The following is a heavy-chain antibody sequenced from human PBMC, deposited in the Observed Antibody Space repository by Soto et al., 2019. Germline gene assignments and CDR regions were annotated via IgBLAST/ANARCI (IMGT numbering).Heavy chain of an antibody. Sequence: QVQLQESGPGLVKPSETLSLTCTVSNGFITGYYWSWVRQPPGKGLKWIGSVYNTGTPNYNPSLRSRVTMSADPSKSQFSLELSSVTAADTAIYFCAGERLTGSGYFDYWGQGTLVTVSS. CDR3: AGERLTGSGYFDY. J-gene: IGHJ4*02. V-gene: IGHV4-59*01. CDR1: NGFITGYY. D-gene: IGHD3-9*01. CDR2: VYNTGTP.